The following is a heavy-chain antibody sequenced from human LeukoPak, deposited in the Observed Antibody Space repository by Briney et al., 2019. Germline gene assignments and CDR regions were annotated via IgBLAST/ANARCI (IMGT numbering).Heavy chain of an antibody. J-gene: IGHJ4*02. CDR3: ARDRGDYDYVWGSYRYDYFDY. V-gene: IGHV3-11*01. Sequence: GGSLRLSCAASGFTFSDYYMSWIRQAPGKGLEWVSYTSSSGSTIYYADSVKGRFTISRDNAKNSLYLQMNSLRAEDTAVYYCARDRGDYDYVWGSYRYDYFDYWGQGTLVTVSS. CDR2: TSSSGSTI. CDR1: GFTFSDYY. D-gene: IGHD3-16*02.